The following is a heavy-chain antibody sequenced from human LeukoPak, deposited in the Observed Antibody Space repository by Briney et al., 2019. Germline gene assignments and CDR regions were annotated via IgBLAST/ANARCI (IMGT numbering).Heavy chain of an antibody. CDR1: GFTFSNYW. J-gene: IGHJ4*02. D-gene: IGHD3-10*01. CDR3: AKRPGSGDLLPIYFDH. CDR2: IKQDGSEK. V-gene: IGHV3-7*01. Sequence: PGGSLRLSCAASGFTFSNYWMNWVRQSPGKGLEWVANIKQDGSEKYYVDSVKGRFTISRDNAKTSLFLQMDSLRAEDTAVYYRAKRPGSGDLLPIYFDHWGQGTTVTVSS.